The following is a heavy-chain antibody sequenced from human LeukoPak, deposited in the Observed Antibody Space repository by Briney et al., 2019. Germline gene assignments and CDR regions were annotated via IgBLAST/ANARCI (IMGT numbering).Heavy chain of an antibody. CDR3: ARSNGDYVGDYYYGMDV. CDR2: IYPGDSDT. D-gene: IGHD4-17*01. Sequence: GESLKISCKGSGYSFTSYWIGWVRQMPGKGLEWMGIIYPGDSDTRYSPSFQGQVTISADKSISTAYLQWSSLKASDTAMYYCARSNGDYVGDYYYGMDVWGQGTTVTVSS. J-gene: IGHJ6*02. V-gene: IGHV5-51*01. CDR1: GYSFTSYW.